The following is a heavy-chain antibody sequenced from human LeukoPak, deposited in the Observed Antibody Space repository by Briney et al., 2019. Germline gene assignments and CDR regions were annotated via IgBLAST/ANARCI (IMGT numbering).Heavy chain of an antibody. CDR2: IYHSGST. CDR3: ARVPDYDSSAHEGY. Sequence: SETLSLTCTVSGGSISSGGYYWSWIRQPPGKGLEWIGYIYHSGSTYYNPSLKSRVTISVDRSKNQFSLKLSSVTAADTAVYYCARVPDYDSSAHEGYWGQGTLVTVSS. J-gene: IGHJ4*02. CDR1: GGSISSGGYY. D-gene: IGHD3-22*01. V-gene: IGHV4-30-2*01.